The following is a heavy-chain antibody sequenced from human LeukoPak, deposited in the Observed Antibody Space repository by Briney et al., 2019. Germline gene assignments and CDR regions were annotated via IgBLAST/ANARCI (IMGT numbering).Heavy chain of an antibody. CDR2: IIPIFGTT. J-gene: IGHJ4*02. V-gene: IGHV1-69*06. Sequence: SVKVSCKASGYTFTSYYMRWVRQAPGQGLEWMGGIIPIFGTTNYAQKFQDRVTITADKSTSTAYMELSSLRSEDTAVYYCARTPSYDSSGGAAYWGQGTLVTVSS. D-gene: IGHD3-22*01. CDR3: ARTPSYDSSGGAAY. CDR1: GYTFTSYY.